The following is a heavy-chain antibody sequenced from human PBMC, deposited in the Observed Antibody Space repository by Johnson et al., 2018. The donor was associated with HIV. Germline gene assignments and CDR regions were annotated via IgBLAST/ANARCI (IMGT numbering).Heavy chain of an antibody. Sequence: VQLVESGGGVVQPGRSLRLSCAASGFTVSSNCMSWVRQAPGKGLVWVSRVNGDGSATTYADSVKGRFTISRDSAKNTLYLQMNSLRVEDTAVYYCAREQATLWFRASGAAFNIWGQGTTVTVSS. CDR1: GFTVSSNC. D-gene: IGHD3-10*01. V-gene: IGHV3-74*01. CDR2: VNGDGSAT. CDR3: AREQATLWFRASGAAFNI. J-gene: IGHJ3*02.